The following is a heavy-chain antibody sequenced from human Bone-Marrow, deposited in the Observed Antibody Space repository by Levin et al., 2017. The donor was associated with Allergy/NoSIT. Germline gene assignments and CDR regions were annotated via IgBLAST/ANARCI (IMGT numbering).Heavy chain of an antibody. D-gene: IGHD3-22*01. J-gene: IGHJ4*02. CDR2: ITPILGMA. CDR3: ATGGRSSGYYPDDY. V-gene: IGHV1-69*02. CDR1: GGTFSSYT. Sequence: KISCKASGGTFSSYTFSWVRQAPGQGLEWMGRITPILGMANYAQKFQGRVTITADKSTSAAYMELSSLRSEDTAVYYCATGGRSSGYYPDDYWGQGTLVTVSS.